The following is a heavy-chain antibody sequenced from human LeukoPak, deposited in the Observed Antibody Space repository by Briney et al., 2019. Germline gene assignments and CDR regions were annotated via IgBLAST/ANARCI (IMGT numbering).Heavy chain of an antibody. J-gene: IGHJ4*02. CDR2: ISSDAASI. D-gene: IGHD1-1*01. Sequence: GGSLRLSCAASGFTFSSYEMNWVRQAPGKGLEWVSYISSDAASIYYADSVRGRFTISADKTKNSLYLQMSSLRVDDTAVYYCARDHNYAFDNWGQGTLVSVAS. V-gene: IGHV3-48*03. CDR3: ARDHNYAFDN. CDR1: GFTFSSYE.